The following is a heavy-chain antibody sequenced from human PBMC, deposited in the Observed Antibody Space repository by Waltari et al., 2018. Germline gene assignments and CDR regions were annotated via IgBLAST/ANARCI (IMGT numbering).Heavy chain of an antibody. CDR3: ARLSAALDDFYFYDY. V-gene: IGHV4-39*02. CDR1: GVSISDTAYC. CDR2: FCHGGKT. J-gene: IGHJ4*02. Sequence: QLQLQLSGPGLVKPAETLSLPCPVPGVSISDTAYCRGWFRQAPGRGLESIGHFCHGGKTYYNPSLRNRLSMSEDTSKRHFSLKVSSMSAPDTTVYYCARLSAALDDFYFYDYWGLGIPVTVSS. D-gene: IGHD1-1*01.